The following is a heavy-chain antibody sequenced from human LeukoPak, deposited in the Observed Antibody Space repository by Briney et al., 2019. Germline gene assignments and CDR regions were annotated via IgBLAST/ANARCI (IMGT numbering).Heavy chain of an antibody. Sequence: ASVKVSCKASGYTFTSYFIHWVRQAPGQGLEWMGIINPSGGSTSYAQKFQGRVTMTRDTSTSTVYMELSSLRSEDTAVYYCASTPGIAVAEPFDYWGQGTLVTVSS. CDR3: ASTPGIAVAEPFDY. CDR2: INPSGGST. CDR1: GYTFTSYF. D-gene: IGHD6-19*01. J-gene: IGHJ4*02. V-gene: IGHV1-46*01.